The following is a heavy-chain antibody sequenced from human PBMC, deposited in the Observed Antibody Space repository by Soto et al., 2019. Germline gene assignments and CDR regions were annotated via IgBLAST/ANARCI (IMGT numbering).Heavy chain of an antibody. D-gene: IGHD2-15*01. V-gene: IGHV3-30*18. Sequence: PGGSLRLSCAASGFTFSSYGMHWVRQAPGKGLEWVAVISYDGSNKYYADSVKGRFTISRDNSKNTLYLQMNSLRAEDTAVYYCAKDRRKVVVAATLDYWGQGTLVTVSS. CDR3: AKDRRKVVVAATLDY. CDR2: ISYDGSNK. CDR1: GFTFSSYG. J-gene: IGHJ4*02.